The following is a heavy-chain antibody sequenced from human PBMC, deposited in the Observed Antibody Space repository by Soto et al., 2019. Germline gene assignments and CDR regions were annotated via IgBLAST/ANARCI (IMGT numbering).Heavy chain of an antibody. Sequence: GASVKVSWKASGYTFTSYYMHWVRQAPGQGLEWMGIINPSGGSTSYAQKFQGRVTMTRDTSTSTVYMELSSLRSEDTAVYYCARDRRTHYDFWSAPSDAFDIWGQGTMVTVSS. V-gene: IGHV1-46*01. D-gene: IGHD3-3*01. CDR1: GYTFTSYY. J-gene: IGHJ3*02. CDR2: INPSGGST. CDR3: ARDRRTHYDFWSAPSDAFDI.